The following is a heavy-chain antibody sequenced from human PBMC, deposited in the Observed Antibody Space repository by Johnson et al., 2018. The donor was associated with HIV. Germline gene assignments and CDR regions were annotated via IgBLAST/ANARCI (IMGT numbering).Heavy chain of an antibody. CDR1: GFTFSSYG. Sequence: QVQLVESGGGVVQPGGSLRLSCAASGFTFSSYGMHWVRQAPGKGLEWVADMSYDGSNKYYADSVKGRFTISRDNAKNSVFLQMNSLRAEDTAVYYCARAGHSSLFAFDIWGQGTMVTVSS. CDR2: MSYDGSNK. V-gene: IGHV3-30*19. CDR3: ARAGHSSLFAFDI. D-gene: IGHD2-2*01. J-gene: IGHJ3*02.